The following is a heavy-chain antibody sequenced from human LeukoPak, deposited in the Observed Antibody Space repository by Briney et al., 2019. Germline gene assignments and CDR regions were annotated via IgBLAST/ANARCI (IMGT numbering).Heavy chain of an antibody. V-gene: IGHV3-21*01. CDR2: ISSSSSHI. CDR3: ARGGCSSASCAFDY. J-gene: IGHJ4*02. D-gene: IGHD2-2*01. CDR1: GFTFRSYS. Sequence: PGGSLRLSCAASGFTFRSYSMKWVRQAPGKGLEWVSSISSSSSHIYYADSVKGRFTISRDNAKNSLYLQMNSLRAEDTAVYYCARGGCSSASCAFDYWGQGTLVTVSS.